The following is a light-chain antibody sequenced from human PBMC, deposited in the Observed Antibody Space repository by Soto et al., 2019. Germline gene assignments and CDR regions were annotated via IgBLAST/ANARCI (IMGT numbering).Light chain of an antibody. Sequence: SYELTQPPSVSVSPGQTASITCSGDKLGDVYACWYQQKAGQSPVLVIYEDSKRPSGIPERFSGSNSGNTATLTISGTQAMDEADYYCQAWDSSTRDVVFGGGTKVTVL. CDR2: EDS. J-gene: IGLJ2*01. CDR1: KLGDVY. CDR3: QAWDSSTRDVV. V-gene: IGLV3-1*01.